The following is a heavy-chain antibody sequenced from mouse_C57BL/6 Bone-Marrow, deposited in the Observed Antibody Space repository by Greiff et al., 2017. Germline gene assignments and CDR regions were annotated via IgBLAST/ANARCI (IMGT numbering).Heavy chain of an antibody. Sequence: EVQLQESGPGLVKPSQSLSLTCSVTGYSITSGYYWNWIRQFPGNKLEWMGYISYDGSNNYNPSLKNRISITRDTSKNQFFLKLNSVTTEDTATYYCARDQGELGFFDYWGQGTTLTVSS. V-gene: IGHV3-6*01. CDR1: GYSITSGYY. D-gene: IGHD4-1*01. CDR2: ISYDGSN. CDR3: ARDQGELGFFDY. J-gene: IGHJ2*01.